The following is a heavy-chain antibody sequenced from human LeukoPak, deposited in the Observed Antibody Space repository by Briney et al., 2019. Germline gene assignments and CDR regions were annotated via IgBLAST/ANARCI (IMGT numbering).Heavy chain of an antibody. J-gene: IGHJ4*02. V-gene: IGHV5-51*01. D-gene: IGHD6-19*01. CDR1: GYRLTSYL. CDR2: IYPDGSDT. CDR3: ARQRRSSGWPNDY. Sequence: GEALMIHFNGPGYRLTSYLLAWVRQTPGKGIEWMWIIYPDGSDTRYSPSFQGQVTITADNSISTAYLQWSSLKASDNAMYYCARQRRSSGWPNDYWGQGTLVTVSS.